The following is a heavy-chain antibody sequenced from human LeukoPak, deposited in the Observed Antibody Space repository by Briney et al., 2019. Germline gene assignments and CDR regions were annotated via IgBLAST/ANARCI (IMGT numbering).Heavy chain of an antibody. V-gene: IGHV4-39*01. CDR1: GGSISTSICY. J-gene: IGHJ4*02. Sequence: SETLSLTCTVSGGSISTSICYWGWIRQPPGKGLEWIGSIFYSGSTYYNPSLNSRVTISVDTSKNLFSLKLSSVTAADTAVYYCARLYGGKPFDYWGQGTLVTVSS. D-gene: IGHD4-23*01. CDR3: ARLYGGKPFDY. CDR2: IFYSGST.